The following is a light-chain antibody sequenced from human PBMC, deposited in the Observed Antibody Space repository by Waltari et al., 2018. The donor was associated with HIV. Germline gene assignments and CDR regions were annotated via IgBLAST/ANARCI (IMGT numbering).Light chain of an antibody. CDR1: SSDVGIYNL. CDR3: CSYAGSFVV. CDR2: EGS. J-gene: IGLJ2*01. V-gene: IGLV2-23*01. Sequence: QSALTQPASVSGSPGQSITISCTGTSSDVGIYNLVSWYQQYPGKAPKLMIYEGSKRPSGVSNRFSSSKSGNTASLTISGLQTEDEADYYCCSYAGSFVVFGGGTKLTVL.